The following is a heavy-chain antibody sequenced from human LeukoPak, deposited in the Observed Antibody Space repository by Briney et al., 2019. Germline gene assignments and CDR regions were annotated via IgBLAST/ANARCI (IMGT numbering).Heavy chain of an antibody. J-gene: IGHJ6*03. CDR3: AKGGGYEAQYYYYYLDV. CDR2: INLEGSQK. V-gene: IGHV3-7*01. Sequence: GGSLRLSCAASGFTFFNYWMSWVRQAPGKGLEWVANINLEGSQKYYVDSLKGRFTISRDNANNLLYLQMNSLRAEDTAVYYCAKGGGYEAQYYYYYLDVWGKGTTVTISS. D-gene: IGHD5-12*01. CDR1: GFTFFNYW.